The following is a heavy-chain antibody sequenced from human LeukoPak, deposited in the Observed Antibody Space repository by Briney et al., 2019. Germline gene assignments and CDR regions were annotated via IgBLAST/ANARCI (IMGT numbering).Heavy chain of an antibody. CDR3: IRSSGWPDY. CDR2: ITSDSDGSST. J-gene: IGHJ4*02. D-gene: IGHD6-19*01. V-gene: IGHV3-74*01. CDR1: GFTLSNHW. Sequence: GGSMRLSCAASGFTLSNHWVHWVRQAPGKGLLWVSRITSDSDGSSTVYADSVRGRFTISRDNAKNTLYLQMNSLRAEDTAVYYCIRSSGWPDYWGQGTLVTVSS.